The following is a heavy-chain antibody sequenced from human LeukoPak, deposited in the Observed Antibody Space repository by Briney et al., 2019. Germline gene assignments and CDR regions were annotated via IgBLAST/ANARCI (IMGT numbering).Heavy chain of an antibody. Sequence: SETLSLTCAVYGGSFSGYYWSWIRQPRGKGLEWIGEINHSGSTNYNPSLKSRVTISVDTSKNQFSLKLSSVTAADTAVYYCARVGYYYDSSGYYPLRNYYYYYGMDVWGQGTTVTVSS. D-gene: IGHD3-22*01. CDR1: GGSFSGYY. J-gene: IGHJ6*02. CDR2: INHSGST. V-gene: IGHV4-34*01. CDR3: ARVGYYYDSSGYYPLRNYYYYYGMDV.